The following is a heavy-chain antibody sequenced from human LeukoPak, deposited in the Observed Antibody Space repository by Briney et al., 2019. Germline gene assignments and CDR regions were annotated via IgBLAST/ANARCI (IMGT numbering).Heavy chain of an antibody. J-gene: IGHJ5*02. CDR3: ARELVKQLASNWFDP. CDR2: IYYSGST. V-gene: IGHV4-59*05. Sequence: SETLSLTCTVSGGPTSVYYWSWIRQPPGKGLEWIGSIYYSGSTYYNPSLKGRVTISVDTSKNQFSLKLSSVTAADTAVYYCARELVKQLASNWFDPWGQGTLVTVSS. CDR1: GGPTSVYY. D-gene: IGHD6-6*01.